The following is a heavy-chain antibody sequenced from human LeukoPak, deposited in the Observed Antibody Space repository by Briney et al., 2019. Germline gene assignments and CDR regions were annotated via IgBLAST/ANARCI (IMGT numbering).Heavy chain of an antibody. Sequence: PGGSLRLSCAASGFTFTTYWMHWVRQAPGKGLVWVSRINSDGSDTTYADSVKGRFTISRDNAKNTLYLQMNSLRAEDRAVYYCARGTNGIWSFDYWGQGTLVTVSS. CDR1: GFTFTTYW. D-gene: IGHD2-8*01. J-gene: IGHJ4*02. CDR3: ARGTNGIWSFDY. V-gene: IGHV3-74*01. CDR2: INSDGSDT.